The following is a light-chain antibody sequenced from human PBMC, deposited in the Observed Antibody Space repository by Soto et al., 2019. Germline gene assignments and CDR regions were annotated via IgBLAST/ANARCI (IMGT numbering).Light chain of an antibody. CDR3: QQYARSPPTVT. J-gene: IGKJ4*01. CDR2: GAS. V-gene: IGKV3-20*01. CDR1: QSVSSFY. Sequence: ESVLTQSPGTLSLSPGERATLSCRASQSVSSFYSAWYQQKPGQAPRLLIYGASTRATGIPDRFSGSGSGTDFTLTISRLEPEDFAVYYCQQYARSPPTVTFGGGTKVEIK.